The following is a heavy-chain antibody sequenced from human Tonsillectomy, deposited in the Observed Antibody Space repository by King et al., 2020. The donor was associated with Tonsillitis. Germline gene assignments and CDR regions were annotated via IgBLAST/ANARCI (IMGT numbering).Heavy chain of an antibody. CDR1: GFTFNNYA. Sequence: VQLVESGGGLVQPGGSLRLSCAASGFTFNNYAMSWVRQAPGKGLEWVSAIIGSGDSTHCADSVKGRFTISRDNSKNKLYLQMNSLRAEDTAVYYSAKDITRDGDTAMVHFEYWGQGTLVTVSS. D-gene: IGHD5-18*01. V-gene: IGHV3-23*04. CDR3: AKDITRDGDTAMVHFEY. CDR2: IIGSGDST. J-gene: IGHJ4*02.